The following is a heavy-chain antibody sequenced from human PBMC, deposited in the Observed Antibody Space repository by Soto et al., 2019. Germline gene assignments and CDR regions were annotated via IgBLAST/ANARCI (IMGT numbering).Heavy chain of an antibody. D-gene: IGHD6-13*01. CDR3: ARTRSDSSSWYNWFDP. V-gene: IGHV4-34*01. CDR1: GGSFSGYY. Sequence: ETLSLTCAVYGGSFSGYYWSWIRQPPGKGLEWIGEINHSGSTNYNPSLKSRVTISVDTSKNQFSLKLSSVTAADTAVYYCARTRSDSSSWYNWFDPWGQGTMVTVYS. J-gene: IGHJ5*02. CDR2: INHSGST.